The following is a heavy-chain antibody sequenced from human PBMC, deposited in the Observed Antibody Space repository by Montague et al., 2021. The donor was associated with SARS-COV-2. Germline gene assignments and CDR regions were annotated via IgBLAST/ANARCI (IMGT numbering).Heavy chain of an antibody. D-gene: IGHD3-9*01. CDR3: ARSYYDILTAYYTPFDY. J-gene: IGHJ4*02. V-gene: IGHV2-70*04. CDR1: GFSLSTSGMR. CDR2: IDWDDDK. Sequence: PALVKPTKTLPLTCTFSGFSLSTSGMRASWIRQPPGKALEWLARIDWDDDKFYSTSLKTRLTISKDTSKDQVVLTMTNMDPVDTATYYCARSYYDILTAYYTPFDYWGQGTLVTVSS.